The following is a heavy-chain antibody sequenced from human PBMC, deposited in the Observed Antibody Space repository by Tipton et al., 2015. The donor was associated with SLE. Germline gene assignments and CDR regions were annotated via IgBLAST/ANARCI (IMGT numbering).Heavy chain of an antibody. V-gene: IGHV4-59*01. CDR2: SYYSGST. Sequence: TLSLTCTVSGGSISSYYWSWIRQPPGKGLEWIGYSYYSGSTNYNPSLKSRVTISVDTSKNQFSLKLSSVTAADAAVYYCAREGGSSWYWYFDLWGRGTLVTVSS. D-gene: IGHD6-13*01. CDR3: AREGGSSWYWYFDL. J-gene: IGHJ2*01. CDR1: GGSISSYY.